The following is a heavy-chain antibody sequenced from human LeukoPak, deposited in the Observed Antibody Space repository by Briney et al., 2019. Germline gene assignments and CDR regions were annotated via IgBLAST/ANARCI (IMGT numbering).Heavy chain of an antibody. D-gene: IGHD5-24*01. CDR3: AKGKGEMATINMYYFDY. CDR1: GLAFSDYW. Sequence: PGGSLRLSCAASGLAFSDYWMSWVRQAPGKGLEWVANIKPDGGHQNYVDSVKGRFTISRDNAKNSLYLQMNSLRAEDTALYYCAKGKGEMATINMYYFDYWGQGTLVTVSS. CDR2: IKPDGGHQ. J-gene: IGHJ4*02. V-gene: IGHV3-7*03.